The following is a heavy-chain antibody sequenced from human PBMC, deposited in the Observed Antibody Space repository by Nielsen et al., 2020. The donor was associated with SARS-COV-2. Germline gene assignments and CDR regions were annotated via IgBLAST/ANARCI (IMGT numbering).Heavy chain of an antibody. Sequence: GESLRLSCAASGFTFSSYGMNWVRQAPGQGLEGVSYISISGSTIYYADSVKGRFTISRDNAKNSLYLQMNSLRAEDTAVYYCARDSSGWYALTTYYYYGMDVWGQGTTVTVSS. V-gene: IGHV3-48*01. D-gene: IGHD6-19*01. CDR1: GFTFSSYG. CDR3: ARDSSGWYALTTYYYYGMDV. J-gene: IGHJ6*02. CDR2: ISISGSTI.